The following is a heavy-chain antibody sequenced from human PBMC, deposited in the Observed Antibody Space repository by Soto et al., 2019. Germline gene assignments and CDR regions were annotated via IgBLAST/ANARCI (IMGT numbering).Heavy chain of an antibody. CDR3: ARGISYDFWSCYLPNSYYYYYMDC. CDR1: GDSVSSNSAA. Sequence: SQTLSLTCAISGDSVSSNSAAWNWIRQSPSRGLEWLGRTYYRSKWYNDYAVSVKSRITINPDTSKNQFSLQLNSVTPEDTAVYYCARGISYDFWSCYLPNSYYYYYMDCWGKGTTVTVSS. V-gene: IGHV6-1*01. J-gene: IGHJ6*03. CDR2: TYYRSKWYN. D-gene: IGHD3-3*01.